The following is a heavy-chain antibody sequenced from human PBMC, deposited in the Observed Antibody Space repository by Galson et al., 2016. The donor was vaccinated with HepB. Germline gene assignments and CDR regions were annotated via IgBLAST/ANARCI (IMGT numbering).Heavy chain of an antibody. V-gene: IGHV4-39*01. CDR1: GGSVTASPYY. CDR2: LSYSGSA. D-gene: IGHD3-10*01. CDR3: ARLFASGRKYDAFDI. Sequence: SETLSLTCTVSGGSVTASPYYHAWIRQPPGKGLEWIGTLSYSGSAYYNPSLKSPFTISMGASRNQFSLQLTSVTAADTAVYYCARLFASGRKYDAFDIWGQGTVVTVSS. J-gene: IGHJ3*02.